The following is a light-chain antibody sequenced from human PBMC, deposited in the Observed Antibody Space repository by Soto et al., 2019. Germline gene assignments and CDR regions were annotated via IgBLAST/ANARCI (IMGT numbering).Light chain of an antibody. CDR1: QTISSW. CDR2: KAS. V-gene: IGKV1-5*03. Sequence: DIQMTQSPSTLSGSVGDRFTIXXRASQTISSWLAWYQQKPGKAPKXMIYKASTLKSGVPSRFSGSGAGTEFTLTISSLQPDDSATYYCQHYNSYSEAFGQGTKVEIK. CDR3: QHYNSYSEA. J-gene: IGKJ1*01.